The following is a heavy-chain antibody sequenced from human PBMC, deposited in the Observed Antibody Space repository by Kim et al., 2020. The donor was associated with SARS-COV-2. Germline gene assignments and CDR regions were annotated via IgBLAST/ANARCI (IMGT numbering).Heavy chain of an antibody. CDR1: GGSVSPYY. CDR2: VYYEGST. D-gene: IGHD4-17*01. CDR3: ARLAYGDSNESDAFDI. J-gene: IGHJ3*02. V-gene: IGHV4-59*08. Sequence: SETLSLTCTVSGGSVSPYYWSWIRQPPGKGLEWIAYVYYEGSTHYNPSLNGRVTISVDTSRYQFSMRLRSATATDSGVYYCARLAYGDSNESDAFDIWG.